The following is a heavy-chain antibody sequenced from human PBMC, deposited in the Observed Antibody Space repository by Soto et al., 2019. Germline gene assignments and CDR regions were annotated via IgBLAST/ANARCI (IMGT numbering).Heavy chain of an antibody. Sequence: GESLKISCKGSGYKFTNYCIDWLRQMAGKGLEWMGIIYSDDSDMRHSPSFQGQVTISADKSISTAYLQWSSLKASDTAMYYCARQDYYYGMDVWGQGTTVTVSS. CDR3: ARQDYYYGMDV. V-gene: IGHV5-51*01. CDR2: IYSDDSDM. J-gene: IGHJ6*02. CDR1: GYKFTNYC.